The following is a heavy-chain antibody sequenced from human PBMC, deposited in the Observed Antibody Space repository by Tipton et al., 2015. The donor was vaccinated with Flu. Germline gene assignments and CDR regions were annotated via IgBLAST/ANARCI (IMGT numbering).Heavy chain of an antibody. Sequence: TLSLTCTVSGGSINSHHWTWIRRAPGKGLEWIGYIYSSGSTNYNPSLRSRVTMSIDTSKNQFSLKMSSVTAADTAVYFCARMKTVAADRPHQYYLFGMDVWGQGTTLTVSS. J-gene: IGHJ6*02. V-gene: IGHV4-59*11. CDR2: IYSSGST. CDR1: GGSINSHH. D-gene: IGHD6-19*01. CDR3: ARMKTVAADRPHQYYLFGMDV.